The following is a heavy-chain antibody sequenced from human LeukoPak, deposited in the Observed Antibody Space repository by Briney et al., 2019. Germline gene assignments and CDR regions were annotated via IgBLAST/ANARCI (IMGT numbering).Heavy chain of an antibody. CDR2: ISSTSSTL. CDR3: ARESAYAFDY. J-gene: IGHJ4*02. CDR1: GFTFSGYS. D-gene: IGHD5-12*01. Sequence: GGSLRLSCAASGFTFSGYSMNWVRQAPGKGLEWVSYISSTSSTLLYTDSVKGRFIISRDNAKNSLYLQMNSLRAEDTAVYYCARESAYAFDYWGQRILVTVSS. V-gene: IGHV3-48*01.